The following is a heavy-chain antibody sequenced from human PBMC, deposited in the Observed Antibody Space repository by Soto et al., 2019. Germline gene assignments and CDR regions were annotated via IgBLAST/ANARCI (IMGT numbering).Heavy chain of an antibody. Sequence: EVQLVESGGGLVKPGGSLRLSCAASGFTLSNAWMTWVRQAPGQGLEWVGRIKSEADGGTIDYAAAVKGRFTISRDDSKHTVFLQMHSLTVEDTAVYYCADLGRSWYGRYSWGQGTLVTVSP. J-gene: IGHJ4*02. V-gene: IGHV3-15*01. CDR3: ADLGRSWYGRYS. CDR1: GFTLSNAW. CDR2: IKSEADGGTI. D-gene: IGHD6-13*01.